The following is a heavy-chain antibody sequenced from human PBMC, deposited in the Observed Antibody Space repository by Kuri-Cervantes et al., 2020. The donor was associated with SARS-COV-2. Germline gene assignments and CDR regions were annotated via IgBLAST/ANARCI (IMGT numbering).Heavy chain of an antibody. D-gene: IGHD1-26*01. CDR1: GYTLTELS. V-gene: IGHV1-24*01. CDR3: ARDIVEWETTDYYMDV. J-gene: IGHJ6*03. CDR2: FDPKDGET. Sequence: ASVKVSCKVSGYTLTELSMHWVRQAPGKGLEWMGGFDPKDGETIYAQKFQGRVTITTDESTSTAYMELSSLRSEDTAVYYCARDIVEWETTDYYMDVWGKGTTVTVSS.